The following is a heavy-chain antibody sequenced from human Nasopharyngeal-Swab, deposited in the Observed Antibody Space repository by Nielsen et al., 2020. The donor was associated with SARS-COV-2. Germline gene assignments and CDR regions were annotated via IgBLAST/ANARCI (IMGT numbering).Heavy chain of an antibody. Sequence: GESLKISCTVSGFTFPDYWMHWLRQSPGKGLVWLSRIDNDGSSTTYADSVRGRFTISRDNARNTLFLQLHSLRAEDMAVYYCARESYSWSWYGPDYWGQGTQVTVSS. CDR3: ARESYSWSWYGPDY. D-gene: IGHD1-26*01. J-gene: IGHJ4*02. CDR2: IDNDGSST. V-gene: IGHV3-74*03. CDR1: GFTFPDYW.